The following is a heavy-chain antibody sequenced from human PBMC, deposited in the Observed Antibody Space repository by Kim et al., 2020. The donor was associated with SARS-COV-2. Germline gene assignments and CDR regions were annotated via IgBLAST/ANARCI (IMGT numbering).Heavy chain of an antibody. CDR3: ARIGGRKLAWDY. J-gene: IGHJ4*02. CDR2: INHSGST. V-gene: IGHV4-34*01. CDR1: GGSFSGYY. D-gene: IGHD2-15*01. Sequence: SETLSLTCAVYGGSFSGYYWSWIRQPPGKGLEWIGEINHSGSTNYNPSLKSRVTISVDTSKNQFSLKLSSVTAADTAVYYCARIGGRKLAWDYWGQGTLV.